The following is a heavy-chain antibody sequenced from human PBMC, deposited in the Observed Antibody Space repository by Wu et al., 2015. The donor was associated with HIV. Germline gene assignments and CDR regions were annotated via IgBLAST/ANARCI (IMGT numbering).Heavy chain of an antibody. CDR1: GDNFASYA. CDR3: ARNTDSVATSLYSLGV. Sequence: QVQLVQFGAEVKKPGSSVKVTCKASGDNFASYAISWVGQAPGQGLEWMGGINPLFGTTKNAQKFQGRVTMTTDESKSTVYMELDSLRSEDTAVYYCARNTDSVATSLYSLGVWGQGTTVTVSS. CDR2: INPLFGTT. J-gene: IGHJ6*02. V-gene: IGHV1-69*05. D-gene: IGHD5-12*01.